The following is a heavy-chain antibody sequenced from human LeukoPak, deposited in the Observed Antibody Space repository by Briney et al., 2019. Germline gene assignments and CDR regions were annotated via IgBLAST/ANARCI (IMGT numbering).Heavy chain of an antibody. Sequence: SETLSLTCTVSGGSISSYFWNWIRQPPGKGLEWIGYISYSGSTKFNPSLKSRVTISVDTSKNQFSLKLSSVSAADTAVYYCARRWGSRRELWWYDWGQGTLVTVSS. V-gene: IGHV4-59*01. CDR2: ISYSGST. CDR1: GGSISSYF. D-gene: IGHD2-21*01. CDR3: ARRWGSRRELWWYD. J-gene: IGHJ4*02.